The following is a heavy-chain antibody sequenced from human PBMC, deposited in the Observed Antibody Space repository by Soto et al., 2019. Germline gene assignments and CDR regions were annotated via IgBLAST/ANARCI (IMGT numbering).Heavy chain of an antibody. Sequence: QVQLEESGGGLVKPGGSLRLSCAASGFTFSAYYMSWIRQAPGKGLEYISYIGSSATSANYADSVKGRFTISRDNAKNSLYLQMNSLRAEDTAVYYCVRDRGAVTGQYFDYWGQGALVTVSS. J-gene: IGHJ4*02. V-gene: IGHV3-11*05. CDR1: GFTFSAYY. CDR3: VRDRGAVTGQYFDY. CDR2: IGSSATSA. D-gene: IGHD6-19*01.